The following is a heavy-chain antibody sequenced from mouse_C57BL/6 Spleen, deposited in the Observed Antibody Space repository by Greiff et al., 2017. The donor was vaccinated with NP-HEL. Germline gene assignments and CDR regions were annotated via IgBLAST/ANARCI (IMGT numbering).Heavy chain of an antibody. J-gene: IGHJ1*03. Sequence: QVTLKESGPGILQSSQTLSLTCSFSGFSLSTSGMGVSWIRQPSGQGLEWLAHIYWDDDKRYNPSLKRRLTISKDTSRDQVFLKITSVDTADTATSYCARTTVVADWYFDVWGTGTTVTVSS. D-gene: IGHD1-1*01. CDR3: ARTTVVADWYFDV. CDR1: GFSLSTSGMG. CDR2: IYWDDDK. V-gene: IGHV8-12*01.